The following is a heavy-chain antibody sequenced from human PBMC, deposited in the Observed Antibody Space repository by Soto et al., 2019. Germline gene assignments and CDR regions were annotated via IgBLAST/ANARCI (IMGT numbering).Heavy chain of an antibody. Sequence: SETLSLTCAVYGGSFSGYYWSWIRQPPGKGLEWIGEINHSGSTNYNPSLKSRVTISVDTSKNQFSLKLSSVTAADTAVYYCARGMLRFSSRGMDVWGQGTTVTVSS. CDR3: ARGMLRFSSRGMDV. V-gene: IGHV4-34*01. D-gene: IGHD3-3*01. CDR1: GGSFSGYY. CDR2: INHSGST. J-gene: IGHJ6*02.